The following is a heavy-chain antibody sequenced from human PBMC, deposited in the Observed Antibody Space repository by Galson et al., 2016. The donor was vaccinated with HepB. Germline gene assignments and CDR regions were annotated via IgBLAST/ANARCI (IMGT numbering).Heavy chain of an antibody. V-gene: IGHV3-53*01. Sequence: SLRLSCAGSGFTVRNNYMGWVRQAPGKGLEWVSLKYSGGDAFYSGSVEGRFIISRDSSKNTVSLQMDSLRTDDTAVYYCVRVGWMQPTYWGQGSLVIVSS. CDR2: KYSGGDA. CDR1: GFTVRNNY. D-gene: IGHD5-18*01. CDR3: VRVGWMQPTY. J-gene: IGHJ4*02.